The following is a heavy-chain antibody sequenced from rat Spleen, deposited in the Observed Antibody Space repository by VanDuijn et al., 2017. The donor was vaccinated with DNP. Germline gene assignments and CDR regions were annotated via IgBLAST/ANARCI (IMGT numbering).Heavy chain of an antibody. CDR3: AREDYSVTFAF. J-gene: IGHJ2*01. D-gene: IGHD1-1*01. CDR2: LRPNGGNS. Sequence: EVQLVESGGGLVQPGRSLKLSCAASGSTFSHFFMAWVRRAPTKGLPCVAHLRPNGGNSYYRDSVKGRFTISRDNANRTLYLQMSKLGSEDTAIYYCAREDYSVTFAFWGQGVTVSVSS. CDR1: GSTFSHFF. V-gene: IGHV5-25*01.